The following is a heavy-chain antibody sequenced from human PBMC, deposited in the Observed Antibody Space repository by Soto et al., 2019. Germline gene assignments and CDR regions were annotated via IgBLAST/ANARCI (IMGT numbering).Heavy chain of an antibody. J-gene: IGHJ6*02. V-gene: IGHV4-34*01. CDR2: INHSGST. CDR1: GGSFSGYY. Sequence: SETLSLTCAVYGGSFSGYYWSGIRQHPGKGLEWIGEINHSGSTNYNPSLKSRVTISVDTSKNQFSLKLSSVTAADTAVYYCAISPLYYYYGMDVWGQGTTVTVSS. CDR3: AISPLYYYYGMDV.